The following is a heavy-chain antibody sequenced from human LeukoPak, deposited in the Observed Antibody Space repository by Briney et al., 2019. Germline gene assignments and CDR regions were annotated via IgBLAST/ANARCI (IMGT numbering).Heavy chain of an antibody. J-gene: IGHJ4*02. Sequence: PGGSLRLSCAASGFSFTSYNFHWVRQAPGKGPEWVAVISYDGSNKYYADSVKGRFTISRDNSKNTLYLQMNSLRAEDTAVYYCARTFYDFWSGPSYYFDYWGQGTLVTVSS. CDR2: ISYDGSNK. CDR1: GFSFTSYN. CDR3: ARTFYDFWSGPSYYFDY. D-gene: IGHD3-3*01. V-gene: IGHV3-30*04.